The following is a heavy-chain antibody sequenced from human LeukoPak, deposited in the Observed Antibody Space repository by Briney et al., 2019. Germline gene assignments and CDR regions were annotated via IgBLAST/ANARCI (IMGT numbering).Heavy chain of an antibody. CDR3: AKDLTGLRFGELFHYYGMDA. J-gene: IGHJ6*02. D-gene: IGHD3-10*01. Sequence: GGSLGLSCAASGFTFSSYAMSWVRQAPGKGLEWVSAISGSGGSTYYADSVKGRFTISRDNSKNTLYLQMNSLRAEDTAVYYCAKDLTGLRFGELFHYYGMDAWGQGTTVTVSS. CDR2: ISGSGGST. V-gene: IGHV3-23*01. CDR1: GFTFSSYA.